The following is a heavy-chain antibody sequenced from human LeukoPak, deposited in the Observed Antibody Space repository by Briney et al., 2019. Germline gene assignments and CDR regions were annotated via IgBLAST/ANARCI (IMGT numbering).Heavy chain of an antibody. CDR3: ARGTSAMVLY. J-gene: IGHJ4*02. D-gene: IGHD4/OR15-4a*01. Sequence: GASVKVSCKASGYTFTGYYMHWVRQAPGQGLEWMGWINPNSGGTNYARKFQGRVTMTRDTSISTAYMELSRLRSDDTAVYYCARGTSAMVLYWGQGTLVTVSS. CDR1: GYTFTGYY. CDR2: INPNSGGT. V-gene: IGHV1-2*02.